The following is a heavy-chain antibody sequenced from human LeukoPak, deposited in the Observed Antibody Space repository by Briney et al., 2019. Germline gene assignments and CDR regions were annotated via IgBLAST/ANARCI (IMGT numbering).Heavy chain of an antibody. D-gene: IGHD3-10*01. V-gene: IGHV4-39*07. Sequence: SETLSLTCTVSGGSISDSIYYWGWIRQPPGKGLEWIGSIYYSGTTYYSPSLESRVTISVDTSNNQVSLNLNSVTAADTAIYFCARGGFYGHPFDFGGQGTLVTVSS. CDR3: ARGGFYGHPFDF. J-gene: IGHJ4*02. CDR1: GGSISDSIYY. CDR2: IYYSGTT.